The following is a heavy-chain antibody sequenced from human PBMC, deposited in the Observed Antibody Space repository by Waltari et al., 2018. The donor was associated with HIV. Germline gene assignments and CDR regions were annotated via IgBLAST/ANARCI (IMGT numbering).Heavy chain of an antibody. CDR2: INHRGST. D-gene: IGHD2-2*02. J-gene: IGHJ6*02. CDR3: ARALYCSSTRCYTKGRRNSFYYYALDV. V-gene: IGHV4-34*01. CDR1: GGSFSGYY. Sequence: VQLQQLGAGLLKPSETLSLTCPAYGGSFSGYYWSWIRQPPGKGLEWIGEINHRGSTNYNPSLKSRVIISVDTSMNQFSLKLSAGTAADTAVYYCARALYCSSTRCYTKGRRNSFYYYALDVWGQGTTVTVSS.